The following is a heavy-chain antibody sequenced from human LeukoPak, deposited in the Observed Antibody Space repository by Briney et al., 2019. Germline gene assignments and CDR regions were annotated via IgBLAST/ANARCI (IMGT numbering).Heavy chain of an antibody. CDR3: ARDLRTVTVAGLGVFDI. CDR1: GYTFTGYY. V-gene: IGHV1-2*02. CDR2: INPNSGGT. D-gene: IGHD6-19*01. Sequence: GASVKVSCKASGYTFTGYYMHWVRQAPGQGLGWMGWINPNSGGTNYAQKFQGRVTMNRDMSTSTIYLELTSLRSDDTAFYYCARDLRTVTVAGLGVFDIWGQGTIVSVSS. J-gene: IGHJ3*02.